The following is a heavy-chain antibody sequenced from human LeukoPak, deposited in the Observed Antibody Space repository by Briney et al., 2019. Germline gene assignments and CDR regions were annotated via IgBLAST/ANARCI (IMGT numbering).Heavy chain of an antibody. V-gene: IGHV4-39*07. Sequence: SETLSLTCTVSGGSISSSSYYWGWIRQPPGKGLEWIGSIYYSGSTYYNPSLKSRVTISVDTSKNQFSLKLSSVTAADTAVYYCAREQDSDATPYSSGWYFDYWGQGTLVTVSS. CDR1: GGSISSSSYY. CDR3: AREQDSDATPYSSGWYFDY. CDR2: IYYSGST. D-gene: IGHD6-19*01. J-gene: IGHJ4*02.